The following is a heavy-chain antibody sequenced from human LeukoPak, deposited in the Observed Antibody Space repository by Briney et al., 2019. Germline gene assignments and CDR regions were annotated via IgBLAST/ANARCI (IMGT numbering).Heavy chain of an antibody. CDR2: LRYDGSNK. CDR1: GFTFSSYG. Sequence: GESLKISCGASGFTFSSYGMHWVRQAPGKGLEWVAFLRYDGSNKYYADSVKGRFTISRDNSKNTLYLQMNSLRAEDTAMYYCAKEYDILTGYYASDIWGQGTMVTVSS. V-gene: IGHV3-30*02. D-gene: IGHD3-9*01. CDR3: AKEYDILTGYYASDI. J-gene: IGHJ3*02.